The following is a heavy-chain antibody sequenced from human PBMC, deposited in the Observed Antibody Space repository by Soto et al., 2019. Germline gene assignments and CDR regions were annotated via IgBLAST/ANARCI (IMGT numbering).Heavy chain of an antibody. J-gene: IGHJ6*02. V-gene: IGHV1-8*01. CDR3: ARVGISIQLWLRYYYGMDV. D-gene: IGHD5-18*01. Sequence: ASVKVSCKASGYTFTSYDINWVRQATGQGLEWMGWMNPNSGTANYAQKFQGRVTITTDESTSTAYMELSSLRSEDTAVYYCARVGISIQLWLRYYYGMDVWGQGTTVTVSS. CDR2: MNPNSGTA. CDR1: GYTFTSYD.